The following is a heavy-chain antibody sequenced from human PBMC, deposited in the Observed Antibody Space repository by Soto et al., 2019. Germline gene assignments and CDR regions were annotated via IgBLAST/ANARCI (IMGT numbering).Heavy chain of an antibody. CDR3: ARDIVGKGSSSWYCGMDV. CDR1: GFTFSSYA. CDR2: ISYDGSNK. J-gene: IGHJ6*02. Sequence: QVQLVESGGGVVQPGRSLRLSCAASGFTFSSYAMHWVRQAPGKGLEWVAVISYDGSNKYYADSVKGRITISRDNSKNKLYLQMNSLRAEDTAVYYCARDIVGKGSSSWYCGMDVWGQGTTVTVSS. V-gene: IGHV3-30-3*01. D-gene: IGHD6-13*01.